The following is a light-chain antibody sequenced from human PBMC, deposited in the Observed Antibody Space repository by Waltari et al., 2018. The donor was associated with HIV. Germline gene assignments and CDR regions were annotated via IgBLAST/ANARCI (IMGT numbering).Light chain of an antibody. V-gene: IGLV2-8*01. CDR2: EVT. CDR3: SADAGYNTVV. J-gene: IGLJ2*01. Sequence: QSALTQPPSASGSPGQSVTISCTGTSSDVGSYNYVSWYRQHTAKTPKLMIYEVTKRPSGVPDRFSGSKSGNTAALTVSGLQAEDEADYYCSADAGYNTVVFGGGTKLTVL. CDR1: SSDVGSYNY.